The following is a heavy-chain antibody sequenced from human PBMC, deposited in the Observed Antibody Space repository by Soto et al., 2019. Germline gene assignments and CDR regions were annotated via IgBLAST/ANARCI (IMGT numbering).Heavy chain of an antibody. CDR3: ARVGPGSFSGMDV. D-gene: IGHD1-26*01. CDR1: GGSVSSGSYY. J-gene: IGHJ6*02. Sequence: SETLSLTCTVSGGSVSSGSYYWSWIRQPPGKGLEWIGYIYYSGSTNYNPSLKSRVTISVDTSKNQFSLKLSSVTAADTAVYYCARVGPGSFSGMDVWGQGTTVTVSS. V-gene: IGHV4-61*01. CDR2: IYYSGST.